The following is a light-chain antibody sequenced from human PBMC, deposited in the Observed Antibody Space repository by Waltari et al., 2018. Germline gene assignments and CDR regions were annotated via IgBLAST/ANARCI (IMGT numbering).Light chain of an antibody. CDR2: EDN. V-gene: IGLV3-1*01. J-gene: IGLJ2*01. CDR1: KLGQKY. Sequence: SYDLTQPPSVSVSPGQTASITCSGDKLGQKYVFWYRQKTGQSPVLVMYEDNRRPSGIPERVSGSNSGNTATLTISETQVMDDAYYYCQVWESSTDVVFGGGTKLTVL. CDR3: QVWESSTDVV.